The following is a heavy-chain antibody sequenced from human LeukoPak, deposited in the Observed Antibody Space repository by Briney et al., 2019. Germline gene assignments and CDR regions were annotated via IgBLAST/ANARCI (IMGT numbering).Heavy chain of an antibody. Sequence: GGSLRLSCAASGFTFSNAWMSWVRQAPGKGLEWVGRIKSKTDGGTTDYAAPVKGRFTISRDDSKNTLYLQMNSLRAEDTAVYYCAKDADYDILTGYYFWGQGTLVTVSS. CDR3: AKDADYDILTGYYF. J-gene: IGHJ4*02. CDR2: IKSKTDGGTT. D-gene: IGHD3-9*01. V-gene: IGHV3-15*01. CDR1: GFTFSNAW.